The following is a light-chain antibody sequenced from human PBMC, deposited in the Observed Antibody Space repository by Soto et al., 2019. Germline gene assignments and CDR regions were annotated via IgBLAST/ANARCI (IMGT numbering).Light chain of an antibody. J-gene: IGKJ1*01. CDR3: QQYSISPWT. CDR1: QTVSSNF. V-gene: IGKV3-20*01. CDR2: QAI. Sequence: EIVLTQSPGTLYLSPVERATLSCRASQTVSSNFLAWYQHRLGQPPRLLIYQAIVRAAGIPGRFSGSGSGTDFTLTISRLEPEDFAVYHCQQYSISPWTFGQGTKVEI.